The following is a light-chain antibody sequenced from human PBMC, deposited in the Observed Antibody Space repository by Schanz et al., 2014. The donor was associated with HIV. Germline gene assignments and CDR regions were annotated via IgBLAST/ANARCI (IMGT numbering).Light chain of an antibody. CDR3: SSYTSSSTCV. V-gene: IGLV2-14*03. J-gene: IGLJ1*01. Sequence: QSVLAQPASVSGSPGQSITISCSGTSDDVITNDYVSWFQQHPGKAPKLMMYDVSRRPPGVSDRFSGSKSGNTASLTISGLRAEDDGDYYCSSYTSSSTCVFGTGTKLTVL. CDR2: DVS. CDR1: SDDVITNDY.